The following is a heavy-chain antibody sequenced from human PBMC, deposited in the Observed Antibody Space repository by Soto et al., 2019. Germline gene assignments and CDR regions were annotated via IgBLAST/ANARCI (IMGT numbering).Heavy chain of an antibody. CDR1: GFTFSSYA. CDR2: ISGSGGST. V-gene: IGHV3-23*01. CDR3: AKTGVYYDFWSGYYDY. J-gene: IGHJ4*02. Sequence: GGSLRLSCAASGFTFSSYAMSWVRQAPGKGLEWVSAISGSGGSTYYADSVKGRFTISRDNSKNTLYLQMNSLRAEDTAVYYCAKTGVYYDFWSGYYDYWGQGTLVTVSS. D-gene: IGHD3-3*01.